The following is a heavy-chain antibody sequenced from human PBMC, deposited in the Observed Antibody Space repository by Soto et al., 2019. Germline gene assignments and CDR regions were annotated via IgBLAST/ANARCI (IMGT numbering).Heavy chain of an antibody. D-gene: IGHD3-3*01. J-gene: IGHJ5*02. CDR1: GFTFSSYW. CDR2: IKQDGSEK. Sequence: EVQLGESGGGLVQPGGSLRLSCAASGFTFSSYWMSWVRQAPGKGLECLANIKQDGSEKYYVDSVKGRFTISRDNAKNSLSLQMNSRRAEDTAGYYCARDDINFWSGYYTNWFDPWGQGTLVTVSS. V-gene: IGHV3-7*03. CDR3: ARDDINFWSGYYTNWFDP.